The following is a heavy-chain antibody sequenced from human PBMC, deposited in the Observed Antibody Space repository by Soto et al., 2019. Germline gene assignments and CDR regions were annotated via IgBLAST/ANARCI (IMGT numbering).Heavy chain of an antibody. CDR1: GYSVSSSDYY. J-gene: IGHJ6*02. CDR3: APLSVSLSCPYCFHV. V-gene: IGHV4-39*01. Sequence: TSETLSLTCSVSGYSVSSSDYYWAWIRQPPGKGLEWIGSMLYSGLTYYNPSLKSRVPLSVDTSKNQFYVRLKSVAASATAVYYCAPLSVSLSCPYCFHVWGQGTTVTVSS. D-gene: IGHD3-16*01. CDR2: MLYSGLT.